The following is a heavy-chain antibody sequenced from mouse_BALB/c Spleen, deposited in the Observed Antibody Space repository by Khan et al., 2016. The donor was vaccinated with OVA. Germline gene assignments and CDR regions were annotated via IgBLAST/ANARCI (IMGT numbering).Heavy chain of an antibody. CDR3: SRERVVGSSFAY. V-gene: IGHV1-69*02. CDR2: IYPSDSYT. Sequence: QVQLQQPGTELVRPGASVKLSCKASGYTFTNYWINWVRQRPGQGLEWIGNIYPSDSYTNYNQKFKDKATLTVDKSSSTAYMQLSSPKSEDSAVYLYSRERVVGSSFAYWGQGTLVTVSA. J-gene: IGHJ3*01. CDR1: GYTFTNYW.